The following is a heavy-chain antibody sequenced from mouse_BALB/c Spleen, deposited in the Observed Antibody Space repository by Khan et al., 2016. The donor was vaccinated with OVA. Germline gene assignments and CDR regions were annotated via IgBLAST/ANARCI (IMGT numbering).Heavy chain of an antibody. CDR2: INPHIGET. J-gene: IGHJ2*01. V-gene: IGHV1-20*02. Sequence: VQLQQSGPELVKPGASVKISCKASGYSFTGYFMNWLMQSHGKRLEWIGRINPHIGETFYNQKFTDKATLTVDESSTTAHMELRSLASEDSAVYYCARKNGSDFDYWGQGTTLTVSS. D-gene: IGHD1-1*01. CDR1: GYSFTGYF. CDR3: ARKNGSDFDY.